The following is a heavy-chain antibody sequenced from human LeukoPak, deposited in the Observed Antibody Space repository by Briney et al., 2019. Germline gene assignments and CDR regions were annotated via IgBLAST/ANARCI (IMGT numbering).Heavy chain of an antibody. J-gene: IGHJ4*02. CDR3: ARQITYYDILTGYYNPGAYFDY. CDR1: GASVRSYY. CDR2: IYNSGST. V-gene: IGHV4-59*02. D-gene: IGHD3-9*01. Sequence: SETLSLTCTVSGASVRSYYWNWIRQSPGKGLEWVGYIYNSGSTNYNPSVKSRVTISVDTSKNQFSLRLSSVTAADTAVYYCARQITYYDILTGYYNPGAYFDYWGQGTLVTVSS.